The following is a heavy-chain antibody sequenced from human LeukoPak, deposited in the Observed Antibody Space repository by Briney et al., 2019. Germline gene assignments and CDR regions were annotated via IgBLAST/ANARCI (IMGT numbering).Heavy chain of an antibody. Sequence: ASVKVSCKASGYTFTSYTIHWVRQAPGQRLEWMGWINAGNGNTKYSQEFQDRATITRDTSASTAYMELSSLRSEDTAVYYCARVIVVMVAATPTPDAFDIWGQGTMVTVSS. J-gene: IGHJ3*02. CDR2: INAGNGNT. V-gene: IGHV1-3*03. CDR1: GYTFTSYT. CDR3: ARVIVVMVAATPTPDAFDI. D-gene: IGHD2-15*01.